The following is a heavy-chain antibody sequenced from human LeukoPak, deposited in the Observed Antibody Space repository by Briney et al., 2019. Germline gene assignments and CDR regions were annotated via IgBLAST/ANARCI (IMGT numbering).Heavy chain of an antibody. D-gene: IGHD1-26*01. Sequence: PGGSLRLSCAASGFTFSSYAMSWVRQAPGKGLEWVSVIYSGGSTYYADSVKGRFTISRDNSKNTLYLQMNSLRAEDTAVYYCARELMGGSYYAYWGQGTLVTVSS. CDR3: ARELMGGSYYAY. V-gene: IGHV3-53*01. J-gene: IGHJ4*02. CDR1: GFTFSSYA. CDR2: IYSGGST.